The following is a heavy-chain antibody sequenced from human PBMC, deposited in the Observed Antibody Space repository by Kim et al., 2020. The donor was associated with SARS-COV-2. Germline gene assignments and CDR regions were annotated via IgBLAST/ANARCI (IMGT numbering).Heavy chain of an antibody. CDR2: IYYSGST. D-gene: IGHD4-4*01. CDR1: GGSISSGGYY. CDR3: ASRSVVHDYRSNALDY. V-gene: IGHV4-31*03. Sequence: SETMSLTCTVSGGSISSGGYYWSWIRQHPGKGLEWIGYIYYSGSTYYNPSLKSRVTISVDTSKNQFSLKLSSVTAADTAVYYCASRSVVHDYRSNALDYWGQGTLVTVSS. J-gene: IGHJ4*02.